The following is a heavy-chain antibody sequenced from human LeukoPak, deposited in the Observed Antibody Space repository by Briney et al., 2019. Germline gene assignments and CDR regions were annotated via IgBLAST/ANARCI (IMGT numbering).Heavy chain of an antibody. CDR2: INPNSGGT. CDR1: GYTFTGYY. J-gene: IGHJ4*02. Sequence: GASVKVSCKASGYTFTGYYMHWVRQAPGQGLEWMGWINPNSGGTNYAQKFQGRVTMTRDTSTSTVYMELSSLRSEDTAVYYCARHFFNSSGYYAKVLDYWGQGTLVTVSS. CDR3: ARHFFNSSGYYAKVLDY. V-gene: IGHV1-2*02. D-gene: IGHD3-22*01.